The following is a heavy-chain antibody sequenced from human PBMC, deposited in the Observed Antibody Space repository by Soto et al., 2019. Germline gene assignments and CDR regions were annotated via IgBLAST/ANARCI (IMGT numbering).Heavy chain of an antibody. CDR1: GGTFSSYA. J-gene: IGHJ6*02. CDR3: ARGPLNYGSGSYFSRHYYGMDV. V-gene: IGHV1-69*13. D-gene: IGHD3-10*01. CDR2: IIPIFGTA. Sequence: ASVKVSCKASGGTFSSYAISWVRQAPGQGLEWMGGIIPIFGTANYARKFQGRVTITADESTSTAYMELSSLRSEDTAVYYCARGPLNYGSGSYFSRHYYGMDVWGQGTTVTVS.